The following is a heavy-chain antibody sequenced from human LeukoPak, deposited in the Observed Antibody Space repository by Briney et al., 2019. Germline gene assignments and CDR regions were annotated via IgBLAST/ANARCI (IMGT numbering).Heavy chain of an antibody. CDR2: FDPEEGET. D-gene: IGHD3-10*01. CDR3: ARGSTTSTYYYGSGKWRYYGMDV. V-gene: IGHV1-24*01. J-gene: IGHJ6*02. CDR1: GYTLTELS. Sequence: ASVTVSCKGSGYTLTELSMHWVGQAPGKGGEGVGGFDPEEGETIYAQKFQGRVTMTEDTSTDTPYMELSSLRSEDTAVYYCARGSTTSTYYYGSGKWRYYGMDVWGQGTTVTVSS.